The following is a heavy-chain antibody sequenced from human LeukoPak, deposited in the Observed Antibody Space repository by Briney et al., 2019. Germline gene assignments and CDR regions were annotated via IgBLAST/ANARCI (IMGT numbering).Heavy chain of an antibody. D-gene: IGHD3-10*01. CDR1: GYTFTGYY. CDR2: INPNSGGT. Sequence: ASVKVSCKASGYTFTGYYMHWVRQAPGQGLEWMGWINPNSGGTNYAQKFQGRVTMTRDTSISTAYMELSRLRSEDTAVYYCARATARGVAYYYYYMDVWGKGTTVTISS. V-gene: IGHV1-2*02. J-gene: IGHJ6*03. CDR3: ARATARGVAYYYYYMDV.